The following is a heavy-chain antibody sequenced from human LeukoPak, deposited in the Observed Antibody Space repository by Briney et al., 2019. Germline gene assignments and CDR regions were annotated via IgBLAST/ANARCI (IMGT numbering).Heavy chain of an antibody. D-gene: IGHD3-22*01. Sequence: PGGSLRLSCAASGFTSSSYAMSWVRQAPGKGLEWVSAISGSGGSTYYADSVKGRFTISRDNSKNTLYLQMNSLRAEDTAVYYCAKEEPYYYDSSGYYDYWGQGTLVTVSS. CDR1: GFTSSSYA. J-gene: IGHJ4*02. V-gene: IGHV3-23*01. CDR3: AKEEPYYYDSSGYYDY. CDR2: ISGSGGST.